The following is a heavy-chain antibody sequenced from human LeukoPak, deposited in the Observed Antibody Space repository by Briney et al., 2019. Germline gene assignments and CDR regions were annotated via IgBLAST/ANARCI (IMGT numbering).Heavy chain of an antibody. CDR3: AKDHGSSDWYYFDY. D-gene: IGHD6-13*01. CDR1: GFTFSSYW. CDR2: INSDGSST. Sequence: GGSLRLSCAASGFTFSSYWMHWVRQAPGKGLVWVSRINSDGSSTSYADSVKGRFTISRDNSKNTLYLQMNTLRADDTAVYYCAKDHGSSDWYYFDYRGQGTLVTVSS. V-gene: IGHV3-74*01. J-gene: IGHJ4*02.